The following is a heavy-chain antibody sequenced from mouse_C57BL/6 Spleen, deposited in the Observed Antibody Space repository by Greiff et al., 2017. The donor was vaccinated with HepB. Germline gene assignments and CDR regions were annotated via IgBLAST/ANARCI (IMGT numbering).Heavy chain of an antibody. CDR1: GYTFTTYP. CDR3: ARRGAYYSSLYYFDY. J-gene: IGHJ2*01. Sequence: QVQLQQSGAELVKPGASVKMSCKASGYTFTTYPIEWMKQNHGKSLEWIGNFHPYNDDTKYNEKFKGKATLTVEKSSSTVYLELSRVTSDDSAVYYCARRGAYYSSLYYFDYWGQGTTVTVSA. V-gene: IGHV1-47*01. CDR2: FHPYNDDT. D-gene: IGHD2-5*01.